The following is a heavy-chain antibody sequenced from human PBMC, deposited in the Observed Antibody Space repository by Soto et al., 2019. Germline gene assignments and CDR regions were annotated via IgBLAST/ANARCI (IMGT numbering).Heavy chain of an antibody. CDR2: ISSSSSTI. CDR3: ARANYYGSPGDFDY. V-gene: IGHV3-48*01. CDR1: GLTFSSYS. Sequence: EVQLVESGGGLVQPGGSLKLSCEASGLTFSSYSRNWVRQAPGKGLGWVSSISSSSSTIYYAHSVKGRFTISRDNAKNSLYLQMNSLRAEDTAVYYCARANYYGSPGDFDYWGQGTLVTVSS. D-gene: IGHD3-10*01. J-gene: IGHJ4*02.